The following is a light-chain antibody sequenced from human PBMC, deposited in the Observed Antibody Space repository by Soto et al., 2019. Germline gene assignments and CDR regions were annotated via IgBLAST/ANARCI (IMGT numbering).Light chain of an antibody. V-gene: IGKV1-33*01. Sequence: EIQMTQSPSSLSASVGDRVTVTCQASQNIDNYLNWYQQKPGKAPQLLIYDASILQAGVPSRFSGGGSGTDFTFTISSLHPEDVATYYCQQFDTLITFGQGTRLEI. CDR3: QQFDTLIT. CDR2: DAS. J-gene: IGKJ5*01. CDR1: QNIDNY.